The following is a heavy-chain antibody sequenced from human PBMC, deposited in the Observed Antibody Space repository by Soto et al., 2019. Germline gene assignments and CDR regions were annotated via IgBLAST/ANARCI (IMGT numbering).Heavy chain of an antibody. V-gene: IGHV6-1*01. CDR2: TYYKSKWNN. J-gene: IGHJ6*02. CDR1: GDSVSSNSAG. CDR3: TGINWFRGLDV. Sequence: SQTLSLTCVISGDSVSSNSAGWNWISQSPSRGLEWLGRTYYKSKWNNDYALSVKSRITINPDTSKNQFSLHLYSVTPEDTAVYYCTGINWFRGLDVWGQGTPVTVSS. D-gene: IGHD3-10*01.